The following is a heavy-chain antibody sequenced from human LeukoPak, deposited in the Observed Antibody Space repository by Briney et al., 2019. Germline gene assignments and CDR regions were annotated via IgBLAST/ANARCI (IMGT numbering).Heavy chain of an antibody. V-gene: IGHV3-23*01. D-gene: IGHD5-24*01. CDR1: GFTFSSYA. Sequence: GGSLRLSCAASGFTFSSYAMSWVRQAPGKGLEWVSAISGSGGSTYYADSVKGRFTIARDNSKNTLYLQMDSLRAEDTAVYYCAKDRGRWLQSGDYWGQGTLVTVSS. J-gene: IGHJ4*02. CDR3: AKDRGRWLQSGDY. CDR2: ISGSGGST.